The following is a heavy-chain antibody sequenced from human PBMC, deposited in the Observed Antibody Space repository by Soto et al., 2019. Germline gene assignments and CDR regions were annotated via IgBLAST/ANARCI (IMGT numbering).Heavy chain of an antibody. V-gene: IGHV1-2*04. D-gene: IGHD3-16*01. Sequence: ASVKVSCKASGYTFTGYYMHWVRQAPGQGLEWMGWINPNSGGTNYAQKFQGWVTMTRDTSISTAYMELSRLRSDDTAVYYCARDKGEQTHLFYPWGQGTLVTVSS. J-gene: IGHJ5*02. CDR3: ARDKGEQTHLFYP. CDR2: INPNSGGT. CDR1: GYTFTGYY.